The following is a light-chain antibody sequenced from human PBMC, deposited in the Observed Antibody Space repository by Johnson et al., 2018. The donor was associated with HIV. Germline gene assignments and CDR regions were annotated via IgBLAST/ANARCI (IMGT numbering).Light chain of an antibody. V-gene: IGLV1-51*02. Sequence: QLVLTQPPSVSAAPGQKVTISCSGSSSNIGNNYVSWYQQLPGTAPKLLIYENNKRPSGIRDRFSGSKSGTSATLGITGLQTGDEAYYYCGTLESSLSAYVIGTCPKVT. CDR3: GTLESSLSAYV. CDR1: SSNIGNNY. CDR2: ENN. J-gene: IGLJ1*01.